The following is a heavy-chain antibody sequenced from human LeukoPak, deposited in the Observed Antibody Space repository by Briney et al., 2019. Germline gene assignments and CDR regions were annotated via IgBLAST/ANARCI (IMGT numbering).Heavy chain of an antibody. Sequence: SETLSLTCAVYGGSFSGYYWSWIRQPPGKGLEWIGEINHSGSTNYNTSLKSRVTISVDTSKKQFSLKLSSVTAADTAVYYCARGFRRYDYVWGSYRYSDAFDIWGQGTMVTVSS. CDR1: GGSFSGYY. V-gene: IGHV4-34*01. CDR2: INHSGST. D-gene: IGHD3-16*02. J-gene: IGHJ3*02. CDR3: ARGFRRYDYVWGSYRYSDAFDI.